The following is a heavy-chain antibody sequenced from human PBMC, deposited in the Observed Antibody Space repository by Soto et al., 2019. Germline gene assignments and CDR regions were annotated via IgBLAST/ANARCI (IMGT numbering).Heavy chain of an antibody. J-gene: IGHJ4*02. Sequence: QVQLQQWGTGLLKPSETLSLTCAVYGGSFRAYYWSWIRQPPGEGLEWIGEGNHSGTTGYNPSLKSRVSISEDTSKSQFSLRWTSVTAADTAVYYCAGGNDFVWGNDDSWGRGTLVTVSS. CDR2: GNHSGTT. V-gene: IGHV4-34*02. CDR1: GGSFRAYY. D-gene: IGHD3-16*01. CDR3: AGGNDFVWGNDDS.